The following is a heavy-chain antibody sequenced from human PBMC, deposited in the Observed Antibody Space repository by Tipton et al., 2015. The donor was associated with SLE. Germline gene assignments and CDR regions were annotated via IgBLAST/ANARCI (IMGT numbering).Heavy chain of an antibody. V-gene: IGHV3-30*18. J-gene: IGHJ5*02. CDR3: AKDMDWNNGGWFDP. CDR2: ISYDRSNK. CDR1: GFTFSSYD. Sequence: SLRLSCAASGFTFSSYDMHWVRQAPGKGLEWVAVISYDRSNKYYADSVKGRFTISRDNSKNTLYLQMNSLRAEDTAVYYCAKDMDWNNGGWFDPWGQGTLVTVSS. D-gene: IGHD1/OR15-1a*01.